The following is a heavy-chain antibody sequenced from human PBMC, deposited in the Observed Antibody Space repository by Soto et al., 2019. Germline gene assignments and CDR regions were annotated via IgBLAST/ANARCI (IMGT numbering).Heavy chain of an antibody. CDR1: GFSFSAYT. J-gene: IGHJ6*02. D-gene: IGHD6-13*01. Sequence: QVQLVESGGGVVQPGRSLRLSCAASGFSFSAYTMHWVRQVPGKGLEWVAVISFGGNSKYYADSVKGRFTISRDNSDNTLYGQMNNLREDDPAIYYCARAGYSSSQGDYFYGMDVWGQGTTVTVSS. V-gene: IGHV3-30-3*01. CDR3: ARAGYSSSQGDYFYGMDV. CDR2: ISFGGNSK.